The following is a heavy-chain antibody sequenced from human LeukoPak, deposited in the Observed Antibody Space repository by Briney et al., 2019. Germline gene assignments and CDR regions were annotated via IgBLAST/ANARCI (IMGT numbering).Heavy chain of an antibody. Sequence: SVTVSCKASGGTFSSYAISWVRQAPGQGREWMGRIIPILGIANYAQKFQGRVTITADKSTSTAYMELSSLRSEDTAVYYCARGEATQTAYTLYYYYGMDVWGQGTTVTVSS. CDR3: ARGEATQTAYTLYYYYGMDV. CDR2: IIPILGIA. CDR1: GGTFSSYA. J-gene: IGHJ6*02. D-gene: IGHD2-2*02. V-gene: IGHV1-69*04.